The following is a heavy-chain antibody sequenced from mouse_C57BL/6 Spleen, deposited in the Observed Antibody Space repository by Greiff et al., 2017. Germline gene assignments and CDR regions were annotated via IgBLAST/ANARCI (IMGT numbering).Heavy chain of an antibody. CDR3: RPTGTFDY. CDR1: YTFTDYYM. D-gene: IGHD4-1*02. V-gene: IGHV1-83*01. J-gene: IGHJ2*01. CDR2: YPGSGNTY. Sequence: VQLQQSGPELVKPGASVKMSCKASGYTFTDYYMHWVKQKPGKGLEWIGEIYPGSGNTYYNEKFKGKATLTADTSSSTAYMQLSSLTSEDSAVYFCARPTGTFDYWGQGTTLTVSS.